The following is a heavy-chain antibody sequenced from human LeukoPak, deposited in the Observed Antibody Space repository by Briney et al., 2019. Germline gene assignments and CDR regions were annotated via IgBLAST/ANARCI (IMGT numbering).Heavy chain of an antibody. J-gene: IGHJ4*02. CDR2: ISYDGSNK. V-gene: IGHV3-30*03. Sequence: HPGGSLRLSCAASGFSFSSYGMHWVRQAPGKGLEWVAVISYDGSNKYYADSVKGRFTISRDNSKNTLYLQMNSLRAEDTAVYYCARAPRAEYSGSYFDYWGQGTLVTVSS. CDR1: GFSFSSYG. D-gene: IGHD1-26*01. CDR3: ARAPRAEYSGSYFDY.